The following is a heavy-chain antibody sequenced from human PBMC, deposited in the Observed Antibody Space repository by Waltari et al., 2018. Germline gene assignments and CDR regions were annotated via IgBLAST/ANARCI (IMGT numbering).Heavy chain of an antibody. CDR3: ASRYCTSARCYTASYLAFDI. D-gene: IGHD2-2*02. CDR1: GLRPRNSR. V-gene: IGHV3-7*02. CDR2: IKQDGSES. J-gene: IGHJ3*02. Sequence: EMQLVESGGGLIQPGESLRPSCAASGLRPRNSRMTWVRQAHGKGLEWVANIKQDGSESYYVDSVKGRFTISRDNAKNSLYLQMNSLRAEDTAVYYCASRYCTSARCYTASYLAFDIWGQGTMVTVSS.